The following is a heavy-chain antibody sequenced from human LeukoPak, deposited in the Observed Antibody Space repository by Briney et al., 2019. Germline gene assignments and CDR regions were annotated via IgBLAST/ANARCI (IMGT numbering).Heavy chain of an antibody. J-gene: IGHJ3*02. CDR1: GGSISSSSYY. Sequence: PSETLSLTCTVSGGSISSSSYYWGWIRQPPGKGLEWIGSIYYSGSTYYNPSLKSRVTISVDTSKNQFSLKLSSVTAADTAVYYCARDYYDSSGYVGAFDIWGQGTMVTVSS. D-gene: IGHD3-22*01. V-gene: IGHV4-39*07. CDR3: ARDYYDSSGYVGAFDI. CDR2: IYYSGST.